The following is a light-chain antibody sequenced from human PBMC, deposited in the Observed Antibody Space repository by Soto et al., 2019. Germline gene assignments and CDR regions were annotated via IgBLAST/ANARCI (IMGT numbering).Light chain of an antibody. Sequence: DIVMTQSPDSLAVSLGERATINCKSSQSVLHSSTNKNYLAWYQQKPGQSPNLLIYWASAREYGVPDRFSGSGSGTDFTLTISSRQAEDVAVYYCQKYYSIPWTFGQGTKVEIK. CDR2: WAS. CDR3: QKYYSIPWT. V-gene: IGKV4-1*01. CDR1: QSVLHSSTNKNY. J-gene: IGKJ1*01.